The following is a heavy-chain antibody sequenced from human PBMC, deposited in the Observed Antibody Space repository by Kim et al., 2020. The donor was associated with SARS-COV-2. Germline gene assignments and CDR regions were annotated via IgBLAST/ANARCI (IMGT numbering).Heavy chain of an antibody. V-gene: IGHV4-59*01. Sequence: SETLSLTCTVSGGSISSYYWSWIRQPPGKGLEWIGYIYYSGSTNYNPSLKSRVTISVDTSKNQFSLKLSSVTAADTAVYYCARGDGYNYFDYWGQGTLVTVSS. CDR1: GGSISSYY. D-gene: IGHD5-12*01. CDR3: ARGDGYNYFDY. J-gene: IGHJ4*02. CDR2: IYYSGST.